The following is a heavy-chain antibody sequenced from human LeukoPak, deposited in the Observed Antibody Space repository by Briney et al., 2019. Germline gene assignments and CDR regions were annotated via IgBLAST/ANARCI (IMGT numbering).Heavy chain of an antibody. J-gene: IGHJ4*02. Sequence: ASVKVSCKVSGYTLTELSMHWVRQAPGKGREGMGGFDPEDGETIYAQTFQGRVTMTEDTSTDTAYMELSSLRSEDTAVYYCATGGKYSSSWYNFDYWGQGTLVTVSS. CDR3: ATGGKYSSSWYNFDY. V-gene: IGHV1-24*01. CDR2: FDPEDGET. CDR1: GYTLTELS. D-gene: IGHD6-13*01.